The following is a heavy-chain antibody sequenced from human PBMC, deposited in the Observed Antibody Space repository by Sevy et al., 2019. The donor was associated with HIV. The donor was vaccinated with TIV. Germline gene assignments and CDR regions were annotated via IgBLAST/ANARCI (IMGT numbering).Heavy chain of an antibody. J-gene: IGHJ3*02. Sequence: GGCLRLSCAASGFTFSSYAMHWVRQAPGKGLEWVAVISYDGSNKYYADSVKGRFTISRDNSKNTLYLQMNSLRAEDTAVYYCARAWGWGLGAFDIWGQGTMVTVSS. D-gene: IGHD3-16*01. CDR1: GFTFSSYA. CDR3: ARAWGWGLGAFDI. CDR2: ISYDGSNK. V-gene: IGHV3-30-3*01.